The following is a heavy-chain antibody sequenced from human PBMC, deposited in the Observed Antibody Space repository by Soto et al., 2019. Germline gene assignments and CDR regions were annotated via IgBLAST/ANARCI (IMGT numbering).Heavy chain of an antibody. D-gene: IGHD2-15*01. CDR3: VRDGYSAAFDI. J-gene: IGHJ3*02. CDR2: IRQDGSET. Sequence: GGSLRLSCAASGFTFRSYWMDWVRQAPGKGLEWVANIRQDGSETHYVDSVKGRFTISRDNAKNSLYLQMNSLRAEDTAVYYCVRDGYSAAFDIWGQGTMVTVSS. V-gene: IGHV3-7*01. CDR1: GFTFRSYW.